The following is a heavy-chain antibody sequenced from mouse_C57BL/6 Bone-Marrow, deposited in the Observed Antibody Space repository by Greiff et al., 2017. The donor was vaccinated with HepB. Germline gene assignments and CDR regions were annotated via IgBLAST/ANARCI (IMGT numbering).Heavy chain of an antibody. CDR1: GFTFSDYY. D-gene: IGHD2-2*01. Sequence: EVQRVESGGGLVQPGGSLKLSCAASGFTFSDYYMYWVRQTPEKRLEWVAYISNGGGSTYYPDTVKGRFTISRDNAKNTLYLQMSRLKSEDTAMYYCARGGYGVYFDYWGQGTTLTVSS. CDR3: ARGGYGVYFDY. J-gene: IGHJ2*01. CDR2: ISNGGGST. V-gene: IGHV5-12*01.